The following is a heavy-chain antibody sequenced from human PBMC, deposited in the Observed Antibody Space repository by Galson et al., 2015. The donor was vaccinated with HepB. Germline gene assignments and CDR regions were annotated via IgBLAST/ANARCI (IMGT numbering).Heavy chain of an antibody. Sequence: PALVTPTQPLTLTCTFSGFSLTTSGVGVGWIRQAPGKALEWLAVIYWDDDKRYNPSLKSRLTITKDTSKKQVVLTVTNMDPVDTATYFCARRPNFYGGDFRMVVWGQGTTVTVSS. V-gene: IGHV2-5*02. CDR2: IYWDDDK. J-gene: IGHJ6*02. CDR1: GFSLTTSGVG. CDR3: ARRPNFYGGDFRMVV. D-gene: IGHD2-21*01.